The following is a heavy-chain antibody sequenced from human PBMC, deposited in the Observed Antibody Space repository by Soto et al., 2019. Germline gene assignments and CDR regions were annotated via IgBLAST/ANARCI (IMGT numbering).Heavy chain of an antibody. D-gene: IGHD6-19*01. CDR1: GFTFSSYW. V-gene: IGHV3-7*03. CDR3: ARDGGRSGWFYYYYYGMDV. Sequence: GGSLRLSSAASGFTFSSYWMSWVRQSPGEGLEWVANIKQDGSEKYYVDSVKGRFTISRDNAKNSLYLQMNSLRAEDTAVYYCARDGGRSGWFYYYYYGMDVWGQGTTVTVSS. CDR2: IKQDGSEK. J-gene: IGHJ6*02.